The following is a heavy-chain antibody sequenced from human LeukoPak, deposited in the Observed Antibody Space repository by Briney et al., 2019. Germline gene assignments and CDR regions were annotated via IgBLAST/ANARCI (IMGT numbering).Heavy chain of an antibody. Sequence: GGSLRLSCAASGFSFSAYGVHWVRQAPGKGLEWVAVIWYDGSSKDYADSVKGRFTLSRNNSKNTLYLQMNSLTVEDTAVYYCARSQSSSLIDYWGQGTLVTVSS. V-gene: IGHV3-33*01. CDR3: ARSQSSSLIDY. D-gene: IGHD6-13*01. J-gene: IGHJ4*02. CDR2: IWYDGSSK. CDR1: GFSFSAYG.